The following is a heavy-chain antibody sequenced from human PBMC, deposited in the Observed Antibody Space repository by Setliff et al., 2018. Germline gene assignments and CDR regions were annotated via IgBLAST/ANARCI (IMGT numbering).Heavy chain of an antibody. V-gene: IGHV4-34*01. CDR1: GDSISNDYW. Sequence: PSETLSLTCAVSGDSISNDYWWSWIRQPPGKGLEWIGEINHSGSTNYNPSLKSRVTISVDTSKNHFSLRLSSVTAADTAVYYCARGRGSGGNPLWYWGQGTLVTVSS. CDR3: ARGRGSGGNPLWY. J-gene: IGHJ4*02. CDR2: INHSGST. D-gene: IGHD2-15*01.